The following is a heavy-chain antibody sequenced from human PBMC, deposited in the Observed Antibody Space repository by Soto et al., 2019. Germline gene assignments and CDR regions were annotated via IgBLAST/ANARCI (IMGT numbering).Heavy chain of an antibody. CDR1: GYTFTSYG. D-gene: IGHD4-17*01. J-gene: IGHJ4*02. CDR3: ASVTVTTSYYFDY. Sequence: SVKVSCKASGYTFTSYGISWVRQAPGQGLEWMGGIIPIFGTANYAQKFQGRVTITADESTSTAYMELSSLRSEDTAVYYCASVTVTTSYYFDYWGQGTLVTVSS. V-gene: IGHV1-69*13. CDR2: IIPIFGTA.